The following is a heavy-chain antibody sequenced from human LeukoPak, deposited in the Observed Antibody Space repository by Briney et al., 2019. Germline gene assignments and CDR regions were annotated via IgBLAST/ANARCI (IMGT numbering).Heavy chain of an antibody. CDR1: GGSISSYY. D-gene: IGHD6-6*01. CDR2: TSYSGST. Sequence: PCETLFLTCTVSGGSISSYYWSWIRQPPGKGLEWIGYTSYSGSTYNPSLKSRVTISADTSRNQFSLKLTSVTASDTAVYFCARQRYSSWPHFDYWGRGTLGSASS. V-gene: IGHV4-59*08. J-gene: IGHJ4*02. CDR3: ARQRYSSWPHFDY.